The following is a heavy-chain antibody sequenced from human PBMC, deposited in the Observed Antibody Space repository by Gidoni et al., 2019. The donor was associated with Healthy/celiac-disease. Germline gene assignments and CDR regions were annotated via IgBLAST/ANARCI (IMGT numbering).Heavy chain of an antibody. J-gene: IGHJ3*02. Sequence: QVQLVESGGGVVQPGRSLRLSCAASGFTFSRYGMPWVRQAPGKGLEWVAVISYDGSNKYYADAVKGRFTISRDNSKNTLYLQMNSMRAEDTAVYYWAQGGYYGSGEAFDIWGQGTMVTVSA. V-gene: IGHV3-30*18. CDR2: ISYDGSNK. D-gene: IGHD3-10*01. CDR3: AQGGYYGSGEAFDI. CDR1: GFTFSRYG.